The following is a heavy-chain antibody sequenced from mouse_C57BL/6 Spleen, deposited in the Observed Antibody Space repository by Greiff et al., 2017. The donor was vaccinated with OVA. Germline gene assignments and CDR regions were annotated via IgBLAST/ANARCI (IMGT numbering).Heavy chain of an antibody. D-gene: IGHD4-1*01. V-gene: IGHV1-26*01. Sequence: VQLQQSGPELVKPGASVKISCKASGYTFTDYYMNWVKQSHGKSLEWIGDINPNNGGTSYNQKFKGKATLTVDKSSSTAYMELRSLTSEDSAVYYCARGGTGTFAYGGQGTLVTVSA. CDR1: GYTFTDYY. J-gene: IGHJ3*01. CDR2: INPNNGGT. CDR3: ARGGTGTFAY.